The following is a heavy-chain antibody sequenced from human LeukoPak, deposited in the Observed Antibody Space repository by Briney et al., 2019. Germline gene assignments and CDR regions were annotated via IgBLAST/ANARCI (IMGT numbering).Heavy chain of an antibody. J-gene: IGHJ4*02. CDR1: GFTFSSYW. Sequence: GGSLRLSCAASGFTFSSYWMSWVRQAPGKGLEWVATIRQDGSQKYYVDSVKGRFTISRDNAKNSLYLQMNSLRAEDTAVYYCARGHYYDSSGYPYWGQGTLVTVSS. V-gene: IGHV3-7*03. CDR3: ARGHYYDSSGYPY. CDR2: IRQDGSQK. D-gene: IGHD3-22*01.